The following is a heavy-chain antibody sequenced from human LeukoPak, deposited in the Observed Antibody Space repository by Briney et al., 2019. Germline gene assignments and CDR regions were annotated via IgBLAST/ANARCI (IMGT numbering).Heavy chain of an antibody. CDR2: ISSSDSTI. CDR3: AREYDFWSGYYPDY. D-gene: IGHD3-3*01. Sequence: GGSLRLSCAASGFTLSSYEMHWVRQAPGKGLEWVSYISSSDSTIYYADSVKGRFTISRDNAKNSLYLQMNSLRAEDTAVYYCAREYDFWSGYYPDYWGQGTLVTVSS. J-gene: IGHJ4*02. CDR1: GFTLSSYE. V-gene: IGHV3-48*03.